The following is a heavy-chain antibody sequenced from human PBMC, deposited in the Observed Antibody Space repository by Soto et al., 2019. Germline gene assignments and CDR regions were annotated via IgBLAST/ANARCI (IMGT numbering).Heavy chain of an antibody. J-gene: IGHJ4*02. D-gene: IGHD1-20*01. CDR3: ARDKVITGTTGGSDY. V-gene: IGHV4-30-4*01. CDR2: IYYSGST. Sequence: SETLSLTCTVSGGCMSSGDYYWSWIRQPPGKGLEWIGYIYYSGSTYYNPSLKSRVTISVDTSKNQFSLKLSSVTAADTAVYYCARDKVITGTTGGSDYWGQGTLVTVSS. CDR1: GGCMSSGDYY.